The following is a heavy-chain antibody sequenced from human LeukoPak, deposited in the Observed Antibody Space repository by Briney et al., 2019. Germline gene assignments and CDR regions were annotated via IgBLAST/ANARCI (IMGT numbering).Heavy chain of an antibody. Sequence: ASVKVSCKASGYTFTGYYMHWVRQAPGQGLEWMGWINPNSGGTNYAQKFQGRVTFTRNTSISTAYMELSSLRSEDTAVYYCARGPYVITTPPYGYFDYWGQGTLVTVSS. CDR3: ARGPYVITTPPYGYFDY. V-gene: IGHV1-2*02. J-gene: IGHJ4*02. CDR1: GYTFTGYY. CDR2: INPNSGGT. D-gene: IGHD2/OR15-2a*01.